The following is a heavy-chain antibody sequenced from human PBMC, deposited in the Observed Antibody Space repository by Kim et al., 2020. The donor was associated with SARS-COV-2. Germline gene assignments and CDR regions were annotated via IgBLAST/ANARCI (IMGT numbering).Heavy chain of an antibody. CDR2: IA. CDR3: ARVAGSWFDP. Sequence: IANYAQKSQGEVTITADKSTSTAYMELSSLGSEDTAVYYCARVAGSWFDPWGQGTLVTVSS. D-gene: IGHD2-15*01. J-gene: IGHJ5*02. V-gene: IGHV1-69*04.